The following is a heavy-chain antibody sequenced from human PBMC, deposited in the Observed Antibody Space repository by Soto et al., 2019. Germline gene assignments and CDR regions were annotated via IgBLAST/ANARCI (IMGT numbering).Heavy chain of an antibody. CDR1: GFTFSSDG. J-gene: IGHJ5*02. Sequence: GSLRLSCAASGFTFSSDGMHWVRQAPGKGLEWVAIISNDGTNKYYAESVKGRFTISRDNSKNTLYLQMNSLRPEDTAVYYCAKEVVLIGPWFDPWGQGTLVTVSS. D-gene: IGHD2-8*01. CDR2: ISNDGTNK. CDR3: AKEVVLIGPWFDP. V-gene: IGHV3-30*18.